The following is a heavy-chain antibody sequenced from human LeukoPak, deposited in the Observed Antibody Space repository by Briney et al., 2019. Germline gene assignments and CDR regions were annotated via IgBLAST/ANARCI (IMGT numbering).Heavy chain of an antibody. CDR3: ARDQDK. V-gene: IGHV1-2*02. Sequence: ASVKVSCEASGYTFTGYYLHWVPQAPGQGPEWMGWINPNSGDTDYAQKFQGRVTMTRDTSISTAYLELSSLRSDDTAVYYCARDQDKWGQGTLVTVSS. J-gene: IGHJ4*02. CDR1: GYTFTGYY. CDR2: INPNSGDT.